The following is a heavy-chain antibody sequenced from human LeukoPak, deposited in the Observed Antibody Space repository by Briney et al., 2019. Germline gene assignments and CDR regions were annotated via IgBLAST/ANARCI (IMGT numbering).Heavy chain of an antibody. CDR3: ATVLYDSSGYPEYYFDY. D-gene: IGHD3-22*01. Sequence: ASVKVSCKVSGYTLTELSMHWVRQAPGKGLEWMGGFDPEDGETIYAQKFQGRVTMTEDTSTDTAYMELSSLRSEDTAVYYCATVLYDSSGYPEYYFDYWGQGTLVTVSS. J-gene: IGHJ4*02. CDR1: GYTLTELS. V-gene: IGHV1-24*01. CDR2: FDPEDGET.